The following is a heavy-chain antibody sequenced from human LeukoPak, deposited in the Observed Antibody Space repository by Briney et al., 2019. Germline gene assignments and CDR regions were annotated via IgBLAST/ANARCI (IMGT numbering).Heavy chain of an antibody. CDR1: GVSISSSNSY. CDR3: ARAREWLRLPTIFSDYYYMDV. D-gene: IGHD5-12*01. J-gene: IGHJ6*03. Sequence: SETLSLTCTVSGVSISSSNSYWGWIRQPPGKGLEWIGSIYYSGSTYYNPSLKSRVAISVDTSKNQFSLKLSSVTAADTAVYYCARAREWLRLPTIFSDYYYMDVWGKGTTVTVSS. V-gene: IGHV4-39*07. CDR2: IYYSGST.